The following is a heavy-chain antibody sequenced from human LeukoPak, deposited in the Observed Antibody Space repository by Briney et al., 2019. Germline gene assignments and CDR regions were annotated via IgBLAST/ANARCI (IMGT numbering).Heavy chain of an antibody. D-gene: IGHD3-22*01. J-gene: IGHJ3*02. CDR1: GYTFTSYG. CDR3: ARENDSSSYVGAFDI. Sequence: GASVRVSCKASGYTFTSYGISWVRQAPGQGLEWMGWISAYNGNTNYAQKLQGRVTMTTDTSTSTAYMELRSLRSDDTAVYYCARENDSSSYVGAFDIWGQGTMVTVSS. CDR2: ISAYNGNT. V-gene: IGHV1-18*01.